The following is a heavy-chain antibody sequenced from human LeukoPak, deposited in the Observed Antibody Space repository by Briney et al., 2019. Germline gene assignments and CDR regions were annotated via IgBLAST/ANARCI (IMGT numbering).Heavy chain of an antibody. Sequence: GGSLRLSCAASGFTFSSYSMNWVRQAPGKGLEWVSSISSSSSYIYYADSVKGRFTISRDNAKNSLYLQMNSLRAEDTAVYYCARRRVLDASFDYWGQGTLVTVSS. D-gene: IGHD3-16*01. CDR3: ARRRVLDASFDY. CDR1: GFTFSSYS. J-gene: IGHJ4*02. V-gene: IGHV3-21*01. CDR2: ISSSSSYI.